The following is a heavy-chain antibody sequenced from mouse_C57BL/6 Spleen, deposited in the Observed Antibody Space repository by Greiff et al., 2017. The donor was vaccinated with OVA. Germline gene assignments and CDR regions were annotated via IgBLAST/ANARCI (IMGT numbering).Heavy chain of an antibody. Sequence: EVQLQQSGPELVKPGASVKISCKASGYTFTDYYMNWVKQSHGKSLEWIGDINPNNGGTSYNQKFKGKATLTVDKSSSTAYMELRSLTSEDSAVYYCARGEVIRVITSPAWFAYWGQGTLVTVSA. CDR3: ARGEVIRVITSPAWFAY. D-gene: IGHD1-1*01. J-gene: IGHJ3*01. V-gene: IGHV1-26*01. CDR1: GYTFTDYY. CDR2: INPNNGGT.